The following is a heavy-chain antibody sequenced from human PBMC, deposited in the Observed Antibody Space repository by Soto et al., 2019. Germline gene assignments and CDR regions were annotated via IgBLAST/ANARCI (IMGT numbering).Heavy chain of an antibody. CDR1: GGSVSSGSYY. J-gene: IGHJ5*02. CDR2: IYYSGST. Sequence: KSSETLSLTCTVSGGSVSSGSYYWSWIRQPPGKGLEWIGYIYYSGSTNYNPSLKSRVTISVDTSKNQFSLKLSSVTAADTAVYYCARETPQYDFWSGSHHRGWFDPWGQGTLVTVSS. D-gene: IGHD3-3*01. CDR3: ARETPQYDFWSGSHHRGWFDP. V-gene: IGHV4-61*01.